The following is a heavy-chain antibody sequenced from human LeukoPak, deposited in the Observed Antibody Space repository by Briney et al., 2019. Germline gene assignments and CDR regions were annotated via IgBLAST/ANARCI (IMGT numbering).Heavy chain of an antibody. CDR2: IWYDGSNK. D-gene: IGHD3-22*01. J-gene: IGHJ4*02. CDR1: GFTFSSYG. V-gene: IGHV3-33*01. Sequence: HPGGSLRLSCAASGFTFSSYGMHWVRQAPGKGLEWVAVIWYDGSNKYYADSVKGRFTISRDNSKNTLYPQMNSLRAEDTAVYYRARGPYYYDSSGYDYWGQGTLVTVSS. CDR3: ARGPYYYDSSGYDY.